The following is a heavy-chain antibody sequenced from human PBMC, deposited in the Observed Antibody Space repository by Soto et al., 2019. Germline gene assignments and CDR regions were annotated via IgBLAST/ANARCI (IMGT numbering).Heavy chain of an antibody. J-gene: IGHJ4*02. CDR1: GFTVSSNY. CDR3: ARGGSVGYCSSTSCHAFDY. Sequence: GGSLRLSCAASGFTVSSNYMSWVRQAPGKGLEWVSVIYSGGSTYYADSVKGRFTISRDNSKNTLYLQMNSLRAEDTAVYYCARGGSVGYCSSTSCHAFDYWGQGTLVTVSS. D-gene: IGHD2-2*01. V-gene: IGHV3-53*01. CDR2: IYSGGST.